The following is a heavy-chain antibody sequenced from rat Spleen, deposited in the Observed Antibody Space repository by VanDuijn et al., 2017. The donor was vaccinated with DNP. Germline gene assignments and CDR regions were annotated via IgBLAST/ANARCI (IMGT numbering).Heavy chain of an antibody. Sequence: EVQLVESGGGLVQPGRSLKLSCAASGFTFSDYYMAWVRQAPTRGLDWVATITYDGISTYYRDSVKGRFTISRDNAESTLYLQMDSLGSEDTATYYCATQGQLGITWFAYWGQGVMVTVSS. V-gene: IGHV5-7*01. CDR3: ATQGQLGITWFAY. J-gene: IGHJ2*01. CDR1: GFTFSDYY. CDR2: ITYDGIST. D-gene: IGHD1-10*01.